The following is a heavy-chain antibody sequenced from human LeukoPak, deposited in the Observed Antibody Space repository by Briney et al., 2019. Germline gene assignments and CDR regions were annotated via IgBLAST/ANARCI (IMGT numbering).Heavy chain of an antibody. V-gene: IGHV4-59*12. CDR2: IDQSGKP. D-gene: IGHD3-3*01. CDR3: VRTGQYAEIEWH. J-gene: IGHJ4*02. CDR1: GSSISGFY. Sequence: PSETLSLTCGVSGSSISGFYWSWLRQPPGKGLQWIGYIDQSGKPNYNPSHKSRVTISADTSKRHFSLELSAVTAADTALYYCVRTGQYAEIEWHWGRGTLVTVSS.